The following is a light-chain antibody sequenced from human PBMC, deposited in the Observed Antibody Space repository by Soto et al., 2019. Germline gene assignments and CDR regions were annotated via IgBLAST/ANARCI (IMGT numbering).Light chain of an antibody. CDR2: GAS. CDR3: QQYNKWPMT. V-gene: IGKV3-15*01. CDR1: QSVSSN. Sequence: EIVMTQSPATLSVSPGERATLSCRASQSVSSNLAWYQQKPGQAPRLLIYGASTRATGIPARFSGSGSGTELTLTISRMQDADFAVYYCQQYNKWPMTFGKGTKVDI. J-gene: IGKJ1*01.